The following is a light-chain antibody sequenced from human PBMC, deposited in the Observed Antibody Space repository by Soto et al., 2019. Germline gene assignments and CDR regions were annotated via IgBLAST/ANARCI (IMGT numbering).Light chain of an antibody. Sequence: DIQMTQSPSSLSASVGDTVTITCRASQGISSSLAWYQQKAGKVPDLLIYAASTLQSGVPSHFSGSGSGTDFTLTISSLQPEDVAPYYCQEYHSPPFTFGPGTRVEI. V-gene: IGKV1-27*01. CDR2: AAS. J-gene: IGKJ3*01. CDR1: QGISSS. CDR3: QEYHSPPFT.